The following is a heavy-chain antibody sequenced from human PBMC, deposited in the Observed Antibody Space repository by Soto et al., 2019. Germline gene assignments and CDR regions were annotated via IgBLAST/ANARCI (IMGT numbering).Heavy chain of an antibody. CDR2: INHSGST. CDR3: ARAVVRGVIILGYYYYYMDV. Sequence: SETLSLTCAVYGGSFSGYYWSWIRQPPGKGLEWIGEINHSGSTNYNPSLKSRVTISVDTSKNQFSLKLGSVTAADTAVYYCARAVVRGVIILGYYYYYMDVWGKGTTVTVSS. CDR1: GGSFSGYY. V-gene: IGHV4-34*01. J-gene: IGHJ6*03. D-gene: IGHD3-10*01.